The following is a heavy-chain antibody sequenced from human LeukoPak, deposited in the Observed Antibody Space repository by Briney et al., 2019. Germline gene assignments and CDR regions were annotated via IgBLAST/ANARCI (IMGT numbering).Heavy chain of an antibody. J-gene: IGHJ3*02. D-gene: IGHD2-21*02. CDR2: ISGSKGNT. Sequence: ASVKVSCKASGYTFTSYGLSWVRQAPGQGLEWMGWISGSKGNTYHAQRLQRRVTMTTDTSTTTAYMELRSLRSDDTAVYFCARDLAYCGRGCYSDTFDIWGQATMVTVCS. CDR3: ARDLAYCGRGCYSDTFDI. CDR1: GYTFTSYG. V-gene: IGHV1-18*01.